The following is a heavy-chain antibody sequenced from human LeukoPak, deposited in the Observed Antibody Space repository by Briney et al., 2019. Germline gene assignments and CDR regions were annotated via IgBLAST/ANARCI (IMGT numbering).Heavy chain of an antibody. Sequence: PGGSLRLSCAASGFTFSDYYMSWVRQAPGKGLEWVSSISWNSASVGYVDSAKGRFTISRDNAKKTLYLQMNSLRAEDTALYYCAKDYGYSSSWYDYWGQGTLVTVSS. J-gene: IGHJ4*02. CDR2: ISWNSASV. D-gene: IGHD6-13*01. V-gene: IGHV3-9*01. CDR1: GFTFSDYY. CDR3: AKDYGYSSSWYDY.